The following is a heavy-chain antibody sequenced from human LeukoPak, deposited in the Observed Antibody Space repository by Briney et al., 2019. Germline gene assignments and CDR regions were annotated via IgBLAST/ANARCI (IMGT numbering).Heavy chain of an antibody. Sequence: GGSLSLSCAASGFSFNIHAMTWVRQAPGKGLEWILTIGSPGETFYADSVKGRFTVSRDNSRSTLYLQMDSLRAEDAAVYYCAKDATPQNSIWDYFDCWGQGTLLTISS. CDR3: AKDATPQNSIWDYFDC. CDR2: IGSPGET. CDR1: GFSFNIHA. D-gene: IGHD1-7*01. J-gene: IGHJ4*02. V-gene: IGHV3-23*01.